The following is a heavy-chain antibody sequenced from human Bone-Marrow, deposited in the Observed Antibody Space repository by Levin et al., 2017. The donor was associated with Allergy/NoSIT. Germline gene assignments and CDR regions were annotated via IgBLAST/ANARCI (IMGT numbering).Heavy chain of an antibody. V-gene: IGHV3-33*01. CDR3: ARQLGNFWSGYNYFDY. Sequence: GGSLRLSCAASGFSFKNSGMLWVRQAPGKGLEWVAVIWFDGNKKYYADSVQGRFTISRDNTNNTLFLQMNSLRAEDTAVYYCARQLGNFWSGYNYFDYWGQGTLVTVSS. CDR1: GFSFKNSG. CDR2: IWFDGNKK. J-gene: IGHJ4*02. D-gene: IGHD3-3*01.